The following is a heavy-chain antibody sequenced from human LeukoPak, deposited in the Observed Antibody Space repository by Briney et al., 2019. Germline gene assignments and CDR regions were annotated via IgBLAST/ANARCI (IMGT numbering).Heavy chain of an antibody. V-gene: IGHV3-21*01. CDR2: ISSSSYI. CDR1: GFTFSSYS. Sequence: GGSLRLSCAASGFTFSSYSMNWVRQAPGKGLEWVSSISSSSYIYYADSVKGRFTISRDNAKNSLYLQMNSLRAEDTAVYYCAREHAVVVAATQMDAFDIWGQGTMVTVSS. CDR3: AREHAVVVAATQMDAFDI. J-gene: IGHJ3*02. D-gene: IGHD2-15*01.